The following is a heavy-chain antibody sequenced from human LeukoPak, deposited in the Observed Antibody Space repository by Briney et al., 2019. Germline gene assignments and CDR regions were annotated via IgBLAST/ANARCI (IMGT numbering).Heavy chain of an antibody. Sequence: ASVKVSCKASGYTFTSYDINWVRQATGQGLEWMGWMNPNSGNTGYAQKFQGRVTMTRNTSISTAYMELSSLRSEDTAVYYCARGGYDILTGYSLTYFDYWGQGTLVTVSS. V-gene: IGHV1-8*01. D-gene: IGHD3-9*01. CDR2: MNPNSGNT. CDR3: ARGGYDILTGYSLTYFDY. CDR1: GYTFTSYD. J-gene: IGHJ4*02.